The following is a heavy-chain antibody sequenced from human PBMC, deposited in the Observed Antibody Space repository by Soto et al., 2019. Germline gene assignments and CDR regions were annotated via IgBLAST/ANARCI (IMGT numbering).Heavy chain of an antibody. CDR2: INHSGST. D-gene: IGHD5-18*01. V-gene: IGHV4-34*01. CDR3: ARGTRTALNAY. CDR1: GGSFSGYY. Sequence: SETLSFTCAVYGGSFSGYYWSWIRQPPGKGLEWIGEINHSGSTNYNPSLKSRVTISVDTSKNQFSLKLSSVTAADTAVYYCARGTRTALNAYWGQGTLVTVSS. J-gene: IGHJ4*02.